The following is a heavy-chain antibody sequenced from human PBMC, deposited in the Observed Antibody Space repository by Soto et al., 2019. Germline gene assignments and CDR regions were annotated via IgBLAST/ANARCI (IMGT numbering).Heavy chain of an antibody. V-gene: IGHV4-59*08. CDR2: IYYSGST. D-gene: IGHD4-17*01. Sequence: SETLSLTCTVSGGTISSYYWSWIRQPPGKGLEWIGYIYYSGSTNYNPSLKSRVTISVDTSKNQLSLKLSSVTAADTAVYYCARRYGYYFDYWGQGTLVTVPQ. J-gene: IGHJ4*02. CDR1: GGTISSYY. CDR3: ARRYGYYFDY.